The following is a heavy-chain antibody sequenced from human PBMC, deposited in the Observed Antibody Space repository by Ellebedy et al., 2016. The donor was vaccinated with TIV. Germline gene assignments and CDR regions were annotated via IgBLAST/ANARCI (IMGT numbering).Heavy chain of an antibody. Sequence: GESLKISCAASGFPFSGYWMHWVRQAPGKGLEWLSAIYSDGATYYADSVKHRLTISRDNSKNTLYLQMNSLRAEDTAVYYCAKDSMVRGVIRFDYWGQGTLVTVSS. CDR3: AKDSMVRGVIRFDY. CDR2: IYSDGAT. J-gene: IGHJ4*02. V-gene: IGHV3-66*01. CDR1: GFPFSGYW. D-gene: IGHD3-10*01.